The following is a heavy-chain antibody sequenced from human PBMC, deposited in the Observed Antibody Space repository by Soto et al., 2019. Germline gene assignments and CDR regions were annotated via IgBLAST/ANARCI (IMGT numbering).Heavy chain of an antibody. CDR2: ISSTTNYI. V-gene: IGHV3-21*06. J-gene: IGHJ4*02. CDR1: GLTFTRYS. CDR3: ARESEDLTSNFDY. Sequence: GGSLRLSCAASGLTFTRYSMNWVRQAPGKGLEWVSSISSTTNYIYYGDSMKGRFTISRDNAKNSLYLEMNSLRAEDTAVYYCARESEDLTSNFDYWGQGTLVTVSS.